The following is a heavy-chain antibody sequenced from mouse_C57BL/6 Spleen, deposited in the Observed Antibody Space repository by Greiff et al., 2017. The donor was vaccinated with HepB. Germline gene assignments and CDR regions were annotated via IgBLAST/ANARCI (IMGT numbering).Heavy chain of an antibody. CDR2: IDPSDSYT. CDR3: ARRGDCGSRLRSWYFDV. J-gene: IGHJ1*03. Sequence: QVQLKQPGAELVMPGASVKLSCKASGYTFTSYWMHWVKQRPGQGLEWIGEIDPSDSYTNYNQKFKGKSTLTVDKSSSTAYMQLSSLTSEDSAVYYCARRGDCGSRLRSWYFDVWGTGTTVTVSS. CDR1: GYTFTSYW. V-gene: IGHV1-69*01. D-gene: IGHD1-1*01.